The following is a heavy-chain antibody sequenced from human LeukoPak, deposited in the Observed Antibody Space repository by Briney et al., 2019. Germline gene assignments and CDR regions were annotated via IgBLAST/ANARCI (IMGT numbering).Heavy chain of an antibody. CDR3: ATEPGTMIVVP. CDR1: GFTFSAYA. J-gene: IGHJ4*02. CDR2: ISGSGDST. D-gene: IGHD3-22*01. Sequence: PTGGSLRLSCAASGFTFSAYAMTWFRQAPGKGLEWVSVISGSGDSTYYADSVKGRFTVSRDNPKNTLYLQMNSLTAEDTAVYYCATEPGTMIVVPWGQGTLVTVSS. V-gene: IGHV3-23*01.